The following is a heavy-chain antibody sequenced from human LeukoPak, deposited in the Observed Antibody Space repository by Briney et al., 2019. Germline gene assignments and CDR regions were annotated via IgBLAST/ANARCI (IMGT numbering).Heavy chain of an antibody. J-gene: IGHJ4*02. D-gene: IGHD6-13*01. CDR1: GYTFTGYY. CDR3: ARDSRPIFEWQQLGGDY. V-gene: IGHV1-2*02. Sequence: ASVKVSCKASGYTFTGYYMHWVRQAPGQGLEWMGWINPNSGGTNYAQKFQGRVTMTRDTSISTAHMELSRLRADDTAVYYCARDSRPIFEWQQLGGDYWGQGTLVTVSS. CDR2: INPNSGGT.